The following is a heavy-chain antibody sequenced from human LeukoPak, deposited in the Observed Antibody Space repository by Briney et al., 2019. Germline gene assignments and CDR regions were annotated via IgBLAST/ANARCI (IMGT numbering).Heavy chain of an antibody. J-gene: IGHJ4*02. Sequence: QPGGSLRLSCAASGFTFSSYAMSWVRQAPGKGLEWVSAISGSGGSTYYADSVKGQFTISRDNSKNTLYLQMNSLRAEDTAVYYCAKDSVIRYYYDSSAPDYWGQGTLVTVSS. V-gene: IGHV3-23*01. CDR3: AKDSVIRYYYDSSAPDY. CDR2: ISGSGGST. D-gene: IGHD3-22*01. CDR1: GFTFSSYA.